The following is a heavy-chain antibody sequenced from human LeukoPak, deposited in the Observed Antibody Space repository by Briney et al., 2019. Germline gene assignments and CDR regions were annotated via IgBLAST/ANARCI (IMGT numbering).Heavy chain of an antibody. CDR1: GYSFTSYL. V-gene: IGHV5-51*01. CDR2: IYPGDSDT. Sequence: GESLKISWKASGYSFTSYLIGWVRQMPGKGLEWMGIIYPGDSDTRYSPSFQGQVTISADKPISTAYLQWSSLKASDAAMYYCARRGGFGELDYWGQGTLVTVSS. D-gene: IGHD3-10*01. J-gene: IGHJ4*02. CDR3: ARRGGFGELDY.